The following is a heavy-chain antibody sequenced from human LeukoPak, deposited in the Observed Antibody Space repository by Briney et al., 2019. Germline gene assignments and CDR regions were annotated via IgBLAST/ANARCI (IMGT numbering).Heavy chain of an antibody. CDR3: ARGVVPAANDY. Sequence: ASVKVSCKASGGTFSSYAISWVRQAPGQGLEWMGRIIPILGIANYAQKFQGRVTITADKSTSTAYMELSSLRSEDTAVYYCARGVVPAANDYWGQGTLVTVSS. J-gene: IGHJ4*02. CDR1: GGTFSSYA. D-gene: IGHD2-2*01. CDR2: IIPILGIA. V-gene: IGHV1-69*04.